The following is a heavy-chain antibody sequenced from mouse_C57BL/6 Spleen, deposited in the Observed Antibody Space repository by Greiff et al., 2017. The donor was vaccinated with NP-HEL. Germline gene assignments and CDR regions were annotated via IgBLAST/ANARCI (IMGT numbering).Heavy chain of an antibody. Sequence: EVKLMESGGGLVKPGGSLKLSCAASGFTFSDYGMHWVRQAPEKGLEWVAYISSGSSTIYYADTVKGRFTISRDNAKNTLFLQMTSLRSEDTAMYYCARSRDGYYFFDYWGQGTTLTVSS. CDR3: ARSRDGYYFFDY. D-gene: IGHD2-3*01. CDR2: ISSGSSTI. CDR1: GFTFSDYG. J-gene: IGHJ2*01. V-gene: IGHV5-17*01.